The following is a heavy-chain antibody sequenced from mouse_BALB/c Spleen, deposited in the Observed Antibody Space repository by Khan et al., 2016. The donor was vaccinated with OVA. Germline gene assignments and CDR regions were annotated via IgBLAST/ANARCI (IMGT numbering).Heavy chain of an antibody. V-gene: IGHV1-4*01. CDR2: INPSTDYT. CDR1: GYTFTSYW. J-gene: IGHJ3*01. Sequence: QIQLVQSGAELARPGASVKMSCKASGYTFTSYWMHWVKQRPGQGLEWIGYINPSTDYTYYNQNFKDKATLTADKSSNTAYMQLTSLTSEDSAVYYCVNLGSSSAWFTYWGQGTLVTVSA. D-gene: IGHD1-1*01. CDR3: VNLGSSSAWFTY.